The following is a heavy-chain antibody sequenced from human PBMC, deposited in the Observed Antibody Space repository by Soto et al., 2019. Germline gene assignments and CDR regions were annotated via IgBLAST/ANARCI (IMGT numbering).Heavy chain of an antibody. CDR1: GGSFSGYY. J-gene: IGHJ6*03. D-gene: IGHD2-2*01. V-gene: IGHV4-34*01. CDR2: INHSGST. CDR3: IAEYQLPNNYYYYYYMDV. Sequence: SETLSLTCAVYGGSFSGYYWSWIRQPPGKGLEWIGEINHSGSTNYNPSLKSRVTISVDTSKNQFSLKLSSVTAADTAVYYCIAEYQLPNNYYYYYYMDVWGKGTTVTVSS.